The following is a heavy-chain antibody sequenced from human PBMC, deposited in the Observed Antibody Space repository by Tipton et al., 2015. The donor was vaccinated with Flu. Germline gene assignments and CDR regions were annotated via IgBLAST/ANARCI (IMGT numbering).Heavy chain of an antibody. CDR1: GFSFSTYA. CDR2: ISGSGTSA. CDR3: AKSGGFDS. V-gene: IGHV3-23*01. D-gene: IGHD1-26*01. Sequence: GSLRLSCAASGFSFSTYAMTWVRQAPGKGLEWVSGISGSGTSAKYADSVKGRFTISRDNSKDMLYLQMNSLRAEDTAVFYCAKSGGFDSWNQGALVIVSS. J-gene: IGHJ4*02.